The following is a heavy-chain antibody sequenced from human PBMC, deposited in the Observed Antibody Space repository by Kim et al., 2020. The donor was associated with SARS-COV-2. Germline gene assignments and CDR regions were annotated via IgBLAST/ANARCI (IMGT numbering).Heavy chain of an antibody. J-gene: IGHJ4*02. Sequence: PALKSRVTVSVDTSKNQFSLKLSSGTAADTAVYYCARVKEGYTSGWYEDYWGQGTLVTVSS. CDR3: ARVKEGYTSGWYEDY. D-gene: IGHD6-19*01. V-gene: IGHV4-59*01.